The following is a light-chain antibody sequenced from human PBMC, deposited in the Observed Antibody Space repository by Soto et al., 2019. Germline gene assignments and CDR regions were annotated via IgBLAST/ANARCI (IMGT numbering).Light chain of an antibody. CDR2: DDD. J-gene: IGLJ1*01. CDR1: SSNIGGNS. Sequence: QSVLTQPPSVSAAPGQRVTTSCSGSSSNIGGNSVSWYQQLPGTAPKLLIYDDDKRPSGIPDRFSGSKSGTSATLGITGFQTGDEAAYYCGSWDSSLSAYVFGTGTKVTVL. V-gene: IGLV1-51*01. CDR3: GSWDSSLSAYV.